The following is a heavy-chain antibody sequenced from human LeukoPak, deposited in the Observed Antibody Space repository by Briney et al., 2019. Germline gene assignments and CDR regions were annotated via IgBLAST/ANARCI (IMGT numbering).Heavy chain of an antibody. CDR3: ASAAGGGSYRYRLDY. J-gene: IGHJ4*02. CDR2: ISAYNDNT. V-gene: IGHV1-18*01. CDR1: GYSFTGYG. Sequence: ASVKVSCKASGYSFTGYGISWVRQAPGQGLEWMGWISAYNDNTNYAQNFQGRLTMTTDTSMSTAYMDLRSLRSDDTAVYYCASAAGGGSYRYRLDYWGQGTLVTVSS. D-gene: IGHD3-16*02.